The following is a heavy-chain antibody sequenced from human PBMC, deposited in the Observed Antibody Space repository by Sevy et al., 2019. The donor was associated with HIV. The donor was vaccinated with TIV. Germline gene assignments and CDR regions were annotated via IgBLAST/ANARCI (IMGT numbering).Heavy chain of an antibody. CDR2: LKSDVYGGTV. CDR1: GFTFGDYC. D-gene: IGHD6-13*01. V-gene: IGHV3-49*04. J-gene: IGHJ4*02. CDR3: TRWKAAQSIFDY. Sequence: GGSLRLSCTASGFTFGDYCMSWVRQAPGKGLEWVAFLKSDVYGGTVDHAASVRARFVISREDSKTIAYLQMKDLNTEETGVYYCTRWKAAQSIFDYWGQGALVTVSS.